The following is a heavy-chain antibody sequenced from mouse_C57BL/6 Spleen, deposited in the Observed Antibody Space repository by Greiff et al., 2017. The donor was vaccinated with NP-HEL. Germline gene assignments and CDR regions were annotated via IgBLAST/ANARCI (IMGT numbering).Heavy chain of an antibody. CDR1: GYTFTSYW. J-gene: IGHJ4*01. D-gene: IGHD1-1*01. CDR3: ASSITTVVAKSAMDY. Sequence: QVQLQQPGAELVKPGASVKLSCKASGYTFTSYWMQWVKQRPGQGLEWIGEIDPSDSYTNYHQQFKGKATLTVDTSSSTAYMQLSSLTSEDSAVYYCASSITTVVAKSAMDYWGQGTSVTVSS. CDR2: IDPSDSYT. V-gene: IGHV1-50*01.